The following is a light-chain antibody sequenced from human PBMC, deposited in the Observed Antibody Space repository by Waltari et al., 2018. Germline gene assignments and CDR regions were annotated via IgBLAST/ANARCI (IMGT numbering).Light chain of an antibody. CDR3: QAWDSGVV. CDR2: QDS. J-gene: IGLJ3*02. V-gene: IGLV3-1*01. Sequence: SYELTQPPSVSVSPGQTDSITCSGAKLGDKYVCWYQQRPGHSPEVVIYQDSLRPSGIPERFSGSNSGNTATLTISGTQPVDDADYYCQAWDSGVVFGGGTKLTVL. CDR1: KLGDKY.